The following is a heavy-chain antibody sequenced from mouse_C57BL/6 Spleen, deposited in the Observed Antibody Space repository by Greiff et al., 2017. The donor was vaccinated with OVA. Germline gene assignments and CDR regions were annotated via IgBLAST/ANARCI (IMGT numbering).Heavy chain of an antibody. CDR1: GFTFSDYG. Sequence: DVHLVESGGGLVKPGGSLKLSCAASGFTFSDYGMHWVRQAPEKGLEWVAYISSGSSTIYYADTVKGRFTISRDNAKNTLFLQMTSLRSEDTAMYYCARRWLLRAMDYWGQGTSVTVSS. CDR3: ARRWLLRAMDY. J-gene: IGHJ4*01. V-gene: IGHV5-17*01. D-gene: IGHD2-3*01. CDR2: ISSGSSTI.